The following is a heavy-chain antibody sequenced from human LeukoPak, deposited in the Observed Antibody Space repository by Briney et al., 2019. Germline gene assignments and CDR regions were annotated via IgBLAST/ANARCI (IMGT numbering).Heavy chain of an antibody. V-gene: IGHV3-66*01. Sequence: SGGSLRLSCAASGFSVSNYYMSWVRQPPGKGLEWVSVMYTGGGRYYGDSVKGRFTISRDNSKNTVFLQMNSLRVEDTALYYCTRGQSYCGADCYSDWGQEPWSPSPQ. D-gene: IGHD2-21*02. CDR2: MYTGGGR. CDR3: TRGQSYCGADCYSD. J-gene: IGHJ4*01. CDR1: GFSVSNYY.